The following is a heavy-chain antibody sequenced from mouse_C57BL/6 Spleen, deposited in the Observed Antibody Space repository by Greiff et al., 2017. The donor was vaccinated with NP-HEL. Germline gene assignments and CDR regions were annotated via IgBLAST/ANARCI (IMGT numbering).Heavy chain of an antibody. CDR3: TTYNYSNYIWFAY. Sequence: VQLQQSGAELVRPGASVKLSCTASGFNIKDDYMHWVKQRPEKGLEGSGWMDHENGDTEYASKFQGKATITADTSSNTAYLQLSSLTSEDTAVYYCTTYNYSNYIWFAYWGQGTLATVSA. J-gene: IGHJ3*01. CDR1: GFNIKDDY. CDR2: MDHENGDT. V-gene: IGHV14-4*01. D-gene: IGHD2-5*01.